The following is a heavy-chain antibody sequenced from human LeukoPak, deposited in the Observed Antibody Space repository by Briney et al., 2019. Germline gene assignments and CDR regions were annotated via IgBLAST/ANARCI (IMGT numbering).Heavy chain of an antibody. CDR1: GFTFSSYA. J-gene: IGHJ3*02. V-gene: IGHV3-7*01. CDR2: IKEDESEK. CDR3: ASGSGYYLDAFDI. D-gene: IGHD3-22*01. Sequence: PGGSLRLSCAASGFTFSSYAMSWVRQAPEKGLEWVANIKEDESEKYYVDSVKGRFTISRDNAKNTLYLQMNSLRAEDTAVYYCASGSGYYLDAFDIWGQGTMVTVS.